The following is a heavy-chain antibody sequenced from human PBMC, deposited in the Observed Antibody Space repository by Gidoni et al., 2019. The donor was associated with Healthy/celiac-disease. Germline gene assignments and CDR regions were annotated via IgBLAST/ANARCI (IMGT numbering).Heavy chain of an antibody. D-gene: IGHD5-12*01. CDR2: INPSGGST. V-gene: IGHV1-46*01. Sequence: HVPLVQSGAEVKKPGASVKVSCKASGYTFTSYYMHWVRQAPGQGLEWMGIINPSGGSTSYAQKFQGRVTMTRDTSTSTVYMELSSLRYEETAVYYCARDIGDGYSDYWGQGTLVTVSS. CDR3: ARDIGDGYSDY. J-gene: IGHJ4*02. CDR1: GYTFTSYY.